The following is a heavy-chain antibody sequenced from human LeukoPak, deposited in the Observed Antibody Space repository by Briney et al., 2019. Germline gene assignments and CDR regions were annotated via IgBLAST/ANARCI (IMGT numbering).Heavy chain of an antibody. CDR1: GYTFTGYY. J-gene: IGHJ4*02. V-gene: IGHV1-2*02. CDR2: INPNSGGT. Sequence: ASVKVSCKASGYTFTGYYMHWVRQAPGQGLEWMGWINPNSGGTNYAQKFQGRVTMTRDTSISTAHMELSRLRSDDTAVYYCARVLDYGDFHVDYWGQGTLVTVSS. CDR3: ARVLDYGDFHVDY. D-gene: IGHD4-17*01.